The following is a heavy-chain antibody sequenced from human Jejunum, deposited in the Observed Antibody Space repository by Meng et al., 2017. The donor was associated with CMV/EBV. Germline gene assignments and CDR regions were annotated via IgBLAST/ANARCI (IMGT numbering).Heavy chain of an antibody. CDR2: IPGIGCA. CDR1: FTRNDW. V-gene: IGHV4-4*02. CDR3: ASAALDSSGYYRFNDF. J-gene: IGHJ4*02. Sequence: FTRNDWWAWVRQSPGQGLEWIEGIPGIGCADYNPYLTSRVTVSMDESRNQFSLTLTSVTAADTAVYYCASAALDSSGYYRFNDFWGQGTLVTVSS. D-gene: IGHD3-22*01.